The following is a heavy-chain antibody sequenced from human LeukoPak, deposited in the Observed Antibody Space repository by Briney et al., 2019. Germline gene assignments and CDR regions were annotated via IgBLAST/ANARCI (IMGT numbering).Heavy chain of an antibody. Sequence: GGSLRLSCAASGFTVSSSYMSWVRQAPGKGLEWVSVIYSGGSTYYADSVKGRFTISRDNSKNTLSLQMNSLRAEDTAVYYCARLLRVGTAAGFDYWGQGILVTVSS. CDR1: GFTVSSSY. CDR3: ARLLRVGTAAGFDY. V-gene: IGHV3-53*01. CDR2: IYSGGST. J-gene: IGHJ4*02. D-gene: IGHD6-13*01.